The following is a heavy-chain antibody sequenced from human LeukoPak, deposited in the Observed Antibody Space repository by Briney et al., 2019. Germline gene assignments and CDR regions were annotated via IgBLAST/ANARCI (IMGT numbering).Heavy chain of an antibody. J-gene: IGHJ4*02. Sequence: GGSLRLSCAASGFTFSSYAMSWVRQAPGKGLEWVSAISGSGGSTYYADSVKGRFTISRDNSKNTLYLQMNSLRAEDTAVYYCARDLGIAAAGTGGYWGQGTLVTVSS. D-gene: IGHD6-13*01. CDR3: ARDLGIAAAGTGGY. CDR2: ISGSGGST. V-gene: IGHV3-23*01. CDR1: GFTFSSYA.